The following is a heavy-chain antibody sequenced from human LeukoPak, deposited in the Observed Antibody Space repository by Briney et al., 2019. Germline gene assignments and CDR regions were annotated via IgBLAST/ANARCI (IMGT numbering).Heavy chain of an antibody. CDR3: AKAGGTGDYQDY. V-gene: IGHV3-30*18. Sequence: GRSLRLSCAASGFTFSSYGMHWVRQAPGKGLEWVAVISYDGSNKYYADSVKGRFTIPRDNSKNTLYLQMNSLRAEDTAVYYCAKAGGTGDYQDYWGQGTLVTVSS. CDR1: GFTFSSYG. CDR2: ISYDGSNK. D-gene: IGHD4-17*01. J-gene: IGHJ4*02.